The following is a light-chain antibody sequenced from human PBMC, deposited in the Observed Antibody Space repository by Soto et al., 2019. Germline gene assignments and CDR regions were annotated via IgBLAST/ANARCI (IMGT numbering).Light chain of an antibody. Sequence: QSALTQPASVSGSPGQSITISCTRTSSDVGGYDYVSWYQLHPGKAPKLMVFEVSNRPSGVSYRFSGSKSGNTASLTISGLQAEDEADYFCSSYSISTADLFGTGTKVTVL. CDR1: SSDVGGYDY. CDR2: EVS. V-gene: IGLV2-14*01. CDR3: SSYSISTADL. J-gene: IGLJ1*01.